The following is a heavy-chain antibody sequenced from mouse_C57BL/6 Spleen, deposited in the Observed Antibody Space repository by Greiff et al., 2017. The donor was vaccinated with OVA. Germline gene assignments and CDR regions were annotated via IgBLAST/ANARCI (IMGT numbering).Heavy chain of an antibody. CDR1: GYTFTDYE. V-gene: IGHV1-15*01. CDR2: IDPETGGT. J-gene: IGHJ3*01. Sequence: QVQLQQSGAELVRPGASVTLSCKASGYTFTDYEMHWVKQTPVHGLEWIGAIDPETGGTAYNQKFKGKAILTADKSSSTAYMELRSLTSEDSAVYYCTRVGLYYGNYENFAYWGQGTLVTVSA. D-gene: IGHD2-1*01. CDR3: TRVGLYYGNYENFAY.